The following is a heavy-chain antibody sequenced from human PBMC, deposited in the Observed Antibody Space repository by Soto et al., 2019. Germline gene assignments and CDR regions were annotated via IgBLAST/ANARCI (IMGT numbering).Heavy chain of an antibody. J-gene: IGHJ5*02. CDR2: ISSSSSYI. CDR3: ARSARTPFDP. CDR1: GFKFSSYG. V-gene: IGHV3-21*01. Sequence: GGSLRLSSAASGFKFSSYGMNWVRQAPGKGLEWVSSISSSSSYIYYADSVKGRFTISRDNAKDSLYLQMNSLRAEDTAVYYCARSARTPFDPWGQGTLVTVSS.